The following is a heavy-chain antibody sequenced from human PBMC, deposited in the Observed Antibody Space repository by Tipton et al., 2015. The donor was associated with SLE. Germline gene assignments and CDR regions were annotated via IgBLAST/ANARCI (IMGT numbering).Heavy chain of an antibody. D-gene: IGHD3-3*01. CDR2: ISSSSSYI. CDR3: ARGFTYYDFWSGYDYYYYGMDV. J-gene: IGHJ6*02. V-gene: IGHV3-21*01. Sequence: SLRLSCAASGFTFSSYSMNWVRQAPGKGLEWVSSISSSSSYIYYADSVKGRFTISRDNAKNSLYLQMNSLRAEDTAVYYCARGFTYYDFWSGYDYYYYGMDVWGQGTTVTVSS. CDR1: GFTFSSYS.